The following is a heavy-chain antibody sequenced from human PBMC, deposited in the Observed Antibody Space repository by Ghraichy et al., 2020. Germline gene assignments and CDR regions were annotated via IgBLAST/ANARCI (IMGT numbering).Heavy chain of an antibody. J-gene: IGHJ3*02. D-gene: IGHD2-2*01. CDR3: AREYTVLIPAASRDTFDI. V-gene: IGHV3-7*03. CDR1: GFTFSRFW. Sequence: GGSLRLSCVASGFTFSRFWMSWVRQAPGKGLEWVANIKQDGSENYYVDSVKGRFTISRDNAKNSLYLQMNSLRAEDTAVYYCAREYTVLIPAASRDTFDIWGQGTMVTVSS. CDR2: IKQDGSEN.